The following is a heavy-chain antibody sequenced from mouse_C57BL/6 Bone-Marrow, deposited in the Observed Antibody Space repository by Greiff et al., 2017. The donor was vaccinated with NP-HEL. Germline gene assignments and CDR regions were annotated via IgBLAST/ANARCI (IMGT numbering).Heavy chain of an antibody. J-gene: IGHJ1*03. D-gene: IGHD1-1*01. CDR3: ARYYDGSRGWYFYV. CDR2: IDPNSGGT. Sequence: QVQLQQPGADLVKPGASVKLSCKASGYTFTSYWMHWVKQRPGRGLEWIGRIDPNSGGTTFNEKFKTKATMTVDKPSSTAYMQLSSLTSEDSAVYYCARYYDGSRGWYFYVGGTGPTVTVSS. V-gene: IGHV1-72*01. CDR1: GYTFTSYW.